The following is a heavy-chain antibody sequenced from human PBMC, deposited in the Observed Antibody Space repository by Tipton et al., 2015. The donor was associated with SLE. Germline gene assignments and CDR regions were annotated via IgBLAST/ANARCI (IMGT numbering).Heavy chain of an antibody. CDR3: ARIPFRGNDY. V-gene: IGHV3-74*01. J-gene: IGHJ4*02. Sequence: SLRLSCAASGFTFSDYYMSWIRQAPGKGLEWVSRINSDGSSTSYADSVKGRFTISRDNAKNTLYLQMNSLRAEDTAVYYCARIPFRGNDYWGQGTLVTVSS. CDR1: GFTFSDYY. CDR2: INSDGSST. D-gene: IGHD3-10*01.